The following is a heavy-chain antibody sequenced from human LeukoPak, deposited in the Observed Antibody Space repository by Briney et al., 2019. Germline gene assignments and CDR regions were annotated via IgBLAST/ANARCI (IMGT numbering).Heavy chain of an antibody. J-gene: IGHJ4*02. D-gene: IGHD2-2*02. Sequence: SETLSLTCTVSGGSISSGGYYWSWIRQHPGKGLEWIGYIYYSGSTYYNPSLKSRVTISVDTSKNQFSLKLSSVTAADSAVYYCARGDPLLYLGNWGQGTLVTVSS. CDR3: ARGDPLLYLGN. CDR2: IYYSGST. CDR1: GGSISSGGYY. V-gene: IGHV4-31*03.